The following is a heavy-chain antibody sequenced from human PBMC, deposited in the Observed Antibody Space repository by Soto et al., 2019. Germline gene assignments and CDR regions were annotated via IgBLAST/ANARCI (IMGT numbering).Heavy chain of an antibody. Sequence: PGGSLSLACAASGFTFSAYAMSWVRQAPGKGLEWASVIRSDGAFTYYADSVKGRFTISRDNSKNTLFLQMNSLRAEDTAIYDCAKDGGYDTSGQLRFYFHFWSQGTLVTVSS. CDR3: AKDGGYDTSGQLRFYFHF. D-gene: IGHD3-22*01. V-gene: IGHV3-23*01. J-gene: IGHJ4*02. CDR2: IRSDGAFT. CDR1: GFTFSAYA.